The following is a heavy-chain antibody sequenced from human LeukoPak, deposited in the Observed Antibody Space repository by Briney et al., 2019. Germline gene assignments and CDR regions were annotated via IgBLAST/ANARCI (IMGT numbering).Heavy chain of an antibody. CDR1: GGSFSGYY. D-gene: IGHD6-13*01. J-gene: IGHJ6*02. CDR2: INHSGST. V-gene: IGHV4-34*01. CDR3: ARGPDVYSSSWYGGGMDV. Sequence: RASETLSLTCAVYGGSFSGYYWSWIRQPPGKGLEWIGEINHSGSTNHNPSLKSRVTISVDTSKNQFSLKLSSVTAADTAVYYCARGPDVYSSSWYGGGMDVWGQGTTVTVSS.